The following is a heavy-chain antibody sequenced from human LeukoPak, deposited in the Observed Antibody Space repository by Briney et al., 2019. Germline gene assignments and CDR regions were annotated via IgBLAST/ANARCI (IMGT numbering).Heavy chain of an antibody. CDR2: ISPYNGIT. CDR1: GYTFTSYG. J-gene: IGHJ4*02. V-gene: IGHV1-18*01. Sequence: GASVKVSCKSSGYTFTSYGISWVRQAPGQGLEWMGWISPYNGITNYVRKLQGRVTMTTDTSTSTAYMELRSLRSDDTAVYYCARDGTTFDYWGQGTLVTASS. CDR3: ARDGTTFDY. D-gene: IGHD1-1*01.